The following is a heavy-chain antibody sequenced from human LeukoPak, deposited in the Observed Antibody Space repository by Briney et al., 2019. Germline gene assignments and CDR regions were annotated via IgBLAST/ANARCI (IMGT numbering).Heavy chain of an antibody. CDR3: AKVLEYYGSGSYWGLDY. V-gene: IGHV4-4*07. J-gene: IGHJ4*02. CDR1: GGSISSYY. Sequence: SETLSLTCSVSGGSISSYYWSWIRQPAGKGLEWIGRINTSGSTKYNPSLKSRVTMSVDSSKNQFSLNLSSVTAADTAVYYCAKVLEYYGSGSYWGLDYWGQGTLVTVSS. D-gene: IGHD3-10*01. CDR2: INTSGST.